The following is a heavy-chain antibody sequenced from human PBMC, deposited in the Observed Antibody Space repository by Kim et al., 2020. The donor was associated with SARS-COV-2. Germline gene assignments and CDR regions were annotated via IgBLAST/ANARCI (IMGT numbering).Heavy chain of an antibody. D-gene: IGHD5-18*01. Sequence: SETLSLTCTVSGGSISSYYWSWIRQPPGKGLEWIGYIYYSGSTNYNPSLKSRVTISVDTSKNQFSLKLSSVTAADTAVYYCARDLRGYSFFPPGFDNWFDPWGQGTLVTVSS. CDR2: IYYSGST. V-gene: IGHV4-59*13. CDR3: ARDLRGYSFFPPGFDNWFDP. CDR1: GGSISSYY. J-gene: IGHJ5*02.